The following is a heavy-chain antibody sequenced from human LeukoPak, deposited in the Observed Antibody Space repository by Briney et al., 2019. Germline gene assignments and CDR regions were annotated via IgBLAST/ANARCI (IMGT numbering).Heavy chain of an antibody. CDR3: ASTTYYCDSSGYYYRETFDY. CDR2: IYYSGSI. D-gene: IGHD3-22*01. J-gene: IGHJ4*02. Sequence: PSETLSLTCTVSGGSISSYYWSWIRQPPGKGLEWIGYIYYSGSINYNPSLKSRVTISVDTSRNQFSLKLSSVTAADTAVYYCASTTYYCDSSGYYYRETFDYWGQGTLVTVSS. V-gene: IGHV4-59*01. CDR1: GGSISSYY.